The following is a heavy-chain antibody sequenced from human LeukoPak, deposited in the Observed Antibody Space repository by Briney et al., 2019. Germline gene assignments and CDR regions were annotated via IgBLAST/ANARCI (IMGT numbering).Heavy chain of an antibody. CDR1: GFTFSSYA. D-gene: IGHD3-16*01. V-gene: IGHV3-23*01. J-gene: IGHJ6*03. CDR3: ARLGDPYSYYYYYMDV. CDR2: ISGSGGST. Sequence: PGGSLRLSCAASGFTFSSYAMNWVRQAPGKGLEWVSAISGSGGSTYYADSVKGRFTISRDNSKNTLYLQMNSLRAEDTAVYYCARLGDPYSYYYYYMDVWGIGTTVTVSS.